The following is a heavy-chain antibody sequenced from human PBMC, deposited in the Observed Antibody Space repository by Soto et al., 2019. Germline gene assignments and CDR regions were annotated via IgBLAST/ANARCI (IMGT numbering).Heavy chain of an antibody. Sequence: QVQLVQSGAELKKPGSSVNVSCKASGGTFSNNAIIWVRQAPGQGIEWMGRIIPLFGTPRYAQNFQGRLTITADESSSTSYMQLNILRSEDTDVYSCASPAEPLDTAMLKGLAHWGQGSLVTVSS. D-gene: IGHD5-18*01. J-gene: IGHJ4*02. CDR2: IIPLFGTP. V-gene: IGHV1-69*18. CDR1: GGTFSNNA. CDR3: ASPAEPLDTAMLKGLAH.